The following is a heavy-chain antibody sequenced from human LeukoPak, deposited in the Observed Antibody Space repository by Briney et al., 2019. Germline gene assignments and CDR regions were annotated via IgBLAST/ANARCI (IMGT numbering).Heavy chain of an antibody. CDR3: ARRPTIFDY. Sequence: SETLSLTCSVSGGSISSSNYYWGWIRQPPGKGLEWIGSIYYSGSAYYNPSLKSRVTISVDTSKNQFSLKLSSVTAADTAVYCCARRPTIFDYWGQGTLVTVSS. D-gene: IGHD5-24*01. J-gene: IGHJ4*02. CDR1: GGSISSSNYY. CDR2: IYYSGSA. V-gene: IGHV4-39*01.